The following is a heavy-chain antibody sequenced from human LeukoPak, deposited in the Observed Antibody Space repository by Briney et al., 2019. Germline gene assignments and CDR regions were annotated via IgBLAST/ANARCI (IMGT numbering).Heavy chain of an antibody. D-gene: IGHD3-10*01. CDR2: ISAYNGNT. CDR3: ARLAGAPGSYSYYGMDV. V-gene: IGHV1-18*01. Sequence: ASVKVSCKASGYTFTSYGISWVRQAPGQGLEWMGWISAYNGNTNYAQKLQGRVTVTTDTSTSTAYMELRSLRSDDTAVYYCARLAGAPGSYSYYGMDVWGQGTTVTVSS. J-gene: IGHJ6*02. CDR1: GYTFTSYG.